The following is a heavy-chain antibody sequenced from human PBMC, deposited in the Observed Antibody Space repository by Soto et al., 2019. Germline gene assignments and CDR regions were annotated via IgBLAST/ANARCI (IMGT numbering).Heavy chain of an antibody. CDR2: INAGNGNT. J-gene: IGHJ3*02. V-gene: IGHV1-3*01. D-gene: IGHD3-9*01. CDR3: ARGGRIYDISPRAFDI. Sequence: ASVKVSCKASGYTFTSYAMHWVRQAPGQRLEWMGWINAGNGNTKYSQKFQGRVTMTRDTSVSTAYMELSSLRSDDTAVYYCARGGRIYDISPRAFDIWGQGTMVTVSS. CDR1: GYTFTSYA.